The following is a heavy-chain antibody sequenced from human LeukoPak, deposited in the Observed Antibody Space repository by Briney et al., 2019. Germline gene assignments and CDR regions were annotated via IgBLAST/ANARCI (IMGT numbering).Heavy chain of an antibody. Sequence: PSETLSLTCTVSGGSISSSSYYWGWIRQPPGKGLEWIGSIYHSGSTYYNPSLKSRVTISVDTSKNQFSLKLSSVTAADTAVYYCARDGARGSSWYRPFLGGQGTLVTVSS. CDR1: GGSISSSSYY. J-gene: IGHJ4*02. V-gene: IGHV4-39*07. CDR3: ARDGARGSSWYRPFL. CDR2: IYHSGST. D-gene: IGHD6-13*01.